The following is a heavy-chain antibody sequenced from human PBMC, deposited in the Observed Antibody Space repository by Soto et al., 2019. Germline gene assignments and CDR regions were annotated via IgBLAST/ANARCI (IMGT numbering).Heavy chain of an antibody. CDR3: ARVLGGWPDY. J-gene: IGHJ4*02. V-gene: IGHV1-3*01. CDR2: INAGNGNT. D-gene: IGHD6-19*01. CDR1: GYTFTSYA. Sequence: QVQLVQSGAEVKKPGASVKVSCKASGYTFTSYAMHWVRQAPGQRLEWMGWINAGNGNTKYSQKFQGRVTITWDTSASTAYMELSRLRSEDTAVYHRARVLGGWPDYWGQGTLVTVSS.